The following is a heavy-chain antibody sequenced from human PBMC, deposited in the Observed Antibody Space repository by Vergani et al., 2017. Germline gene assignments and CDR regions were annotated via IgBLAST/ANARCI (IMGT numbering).Heavy chain of an antibody. Sequence: QVQLQQWGGGLLKPSETLSITCVVNGGSLNSYHWTWIRTSQWEELEWVGNIDHTGRPDYNPSLKSRLTMSVDKSRNRFSLTLNSVTDTYTSIYFCSRVNTETNCHLYYYYYMDVWGQGTAVTVS. D-gene: IGHD4-11*01. J-gene: IGHJ6*03. CDR1: GGSLNSYH. CDR2: IDHTGRP. V-gene: IGHV4-34*01. CDR3: SRVNTETNCHLYYYYYMDV.